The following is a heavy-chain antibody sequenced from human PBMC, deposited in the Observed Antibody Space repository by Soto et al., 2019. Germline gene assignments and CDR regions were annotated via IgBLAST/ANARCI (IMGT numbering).Heavy chain of an antibody. CDR1: GGSFSGHS. CDR2: INHSGRV. J-gene: IGHJ5*01. CDR3: STRAYDTNGYYRFDP. Sequence: SETLSLTCAVYGGSFSGHSWTWIRQSPGKGLEWIGDINHSGRVNYSPSLKSRVTISLDTSKNQFSLTLSAVTAADTAMYYCSTRAYDTNGYYRFDPWGQGTLVTVAS. V-gene: IGHV4-34*01. D-gene: IGHD3-22*01.